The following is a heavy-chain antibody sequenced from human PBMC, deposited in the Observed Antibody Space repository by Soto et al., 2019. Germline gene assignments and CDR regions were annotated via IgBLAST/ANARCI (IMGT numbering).Heavy chain of an antibody. CDR3: AREDDYGYRYINYGLDV. Sequence: GSLRLAGAASVFTFNIYALHWVRQAPGKGLEWVAVISFDGSKKYYSDSVKGRFTIARDNLKNTLYLQMNNLRVEDAALYFCAREDDYGYRYINYGLDVWGQGTTVTVSS. CDR2: ISFDGSKK. J-gene: IGHJ6*02. CDR1: VFTFNIYA. D-gene: IGHD4-17*01. V-gene: IGHV3-30-3*01.